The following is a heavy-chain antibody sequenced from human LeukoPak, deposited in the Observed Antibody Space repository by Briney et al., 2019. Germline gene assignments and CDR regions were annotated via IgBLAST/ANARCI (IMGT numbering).Heavy chain of an antibody. V-gene: IGHV1-69*13. J-gene: IGHJ5*02. D-gene: IGHD3-9*01. Sequence: SVKVSCKASGGTFSSYAISWVRQAPGQGLEWMAGIIPIFGTANYAQKFQGRVTITADESTSTAYMELSSLRSEDTAVYYCARDLGYYDILTGYSSSYPWGQGTLVTVSS. CDR2: IIPIFGTA. CDR3: ARDLGYYDILTGYSSSYP. CDR1: GGTFSSYA.